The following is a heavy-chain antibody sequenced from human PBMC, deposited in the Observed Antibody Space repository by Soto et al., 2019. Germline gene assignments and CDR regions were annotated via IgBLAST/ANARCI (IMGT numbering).Heavy chain of an antibody. CDR2: ISGSGDST. CDR1: GFTFSTYA. Sequence: EVQLLESGGGLVQPGGSLRLSCATSGFTFSTYALNLVRQAPGKGLEWVSGISGSGDSTYYADSVKGRFTVSRDNSKNTLYLQMNSLRGEDTAVFYCAKERSSGWSFDYWGQGTLVTVSP. J-gene: IGHJ4*02. D-gene: IGHD6-19*01. CDR3: AKERSSGWSFDY. V-gene: IGHV3-23*01.